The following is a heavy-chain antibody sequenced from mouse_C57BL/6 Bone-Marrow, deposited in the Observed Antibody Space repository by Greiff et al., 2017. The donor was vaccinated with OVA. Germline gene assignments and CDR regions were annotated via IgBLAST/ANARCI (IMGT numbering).Heavy chain of an antibody. J-gene: IGHJ2*01. CDR3: ATCWDAFCDY. Sequence: EVQLQQSGAELVRPGASVKLSCTASGFNIKDDYMHWVKQRPEQGLEWIGWIDPENGDTEYASKFQGKATITADTSSNTAYLQLSSLTSEDTAVYYCATCWDAFCDYWGQGTTLTVSS. CDR2: IDPENGDT. D-gene: IGHD4-1*01. CDR1: GFNIKDDY. V-gene: IGHV14-4*01.